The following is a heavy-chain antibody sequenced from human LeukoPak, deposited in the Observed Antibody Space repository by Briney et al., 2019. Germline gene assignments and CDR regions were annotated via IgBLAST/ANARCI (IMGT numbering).Heavy chain of an antibody. D-gene: IGHD3-22*01. V-gene: IGHV1-69*13. J-gene: IGHJ4*02. CDR1: GYTFTSYG. CDR3: ARDRYYYDSSGYYAFDY. CDR2: IIPIFGTA. Sequence: GASVKVSCKASGYTFTSYGISWVRQAPGQGLEWMGGIIPIFGTANYAQKFQGRVTITADESTCTAYMELSSLRPEDTAVYYCARDRYYYDSSGYYAFDYWGQGTLVTVSS.